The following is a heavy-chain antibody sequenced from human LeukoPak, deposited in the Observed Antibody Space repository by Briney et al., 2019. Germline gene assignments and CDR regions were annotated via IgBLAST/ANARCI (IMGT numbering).Heavy chain of an antibody. CDR1: GYSISSGYY. Sequence: RASETLSLTCTVSGYSISSGYYWGWIRQPPGKGLEWIGSIYHSGSSTYNPSLKSRAAISLYKSKNQFSLKLSSVTAADTAIYYCARFVTIFGVVSYAFDIWGQGTMVIVSS. D-gene: IGHD3-3*01. CDR2: IYHSGSS. J-gene: IGHJ3*02. V-gene: IGHV4-38-2*02. CDR3: ARFVTIFGVVSYAFDI.